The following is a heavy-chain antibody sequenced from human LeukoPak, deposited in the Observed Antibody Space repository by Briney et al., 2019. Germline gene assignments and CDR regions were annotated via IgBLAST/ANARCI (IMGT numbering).Heavy chain of an antibody. CDR1: GFTFSSYG. CDR2: ISYDGSNK. Sequence: GRSLRLSCAASGFTFSSYGMHWVRQAPGKGLEGVAVISYDGSNKYYADSVKGRFTISRDNSKNTLYLQMNSLRAEDTAVYYCAKAQDRRAVAGTVDYWGQGTLVTVSS. CDR3: AKAQDRRAVAGTVDY. V-gene: IGHV3-30*18. J-gene: IGHJ4*02. D-gene: IGHD6-19*01.